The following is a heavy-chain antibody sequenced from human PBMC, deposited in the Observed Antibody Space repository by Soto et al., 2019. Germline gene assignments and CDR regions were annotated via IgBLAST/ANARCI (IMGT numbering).Heavy chain of an antibody. CDR1: GGSISSGGSS. V-gene: IGHV4-30-2*01. J-gene: IGHJ4*02. CDR3: ARAGDSSGPVALGY. CDR2: IYHSGST. D-gene: IGHD6-19*01. Sequence: TLSLTFAVSGGSISSGGSSWSLIRQPPGKGLEWIGYIYHSGSTYYNPSLKSRVTISVDRSKNQFSLKLSSVTAADTAVYYCARAGDSSGPVALGYWGQGTLVTVSS.